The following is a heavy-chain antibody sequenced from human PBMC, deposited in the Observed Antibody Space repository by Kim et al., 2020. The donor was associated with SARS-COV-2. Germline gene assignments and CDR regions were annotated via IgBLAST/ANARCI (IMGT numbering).Heavy chain of an antibody. J-gene: IGHJ4*02. Sequence: YAVSVKSRITINPDTSKNQFSLQLNSVTPEDTAVYYCASGCSGGSCSFDYWGQGTLVTVSS. CDR3: ASGCSGGSCSFDY. V-gene: IGHV6-1*01. D-gene: IGHD2-15*01.